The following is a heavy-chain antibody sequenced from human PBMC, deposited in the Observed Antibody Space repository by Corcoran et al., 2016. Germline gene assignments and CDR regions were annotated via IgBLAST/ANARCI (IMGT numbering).Heavy chain of an antibody. J-gene: IGHJ2*01. CDR2: ISSSSSTI. Sequence: EVQLVESGGGLVQPGGSLRLSCAASGFTFSSYSMNWVRRAPGKGLEWVSYISSSSSTIYYADSVKGRFTISRDTDKNSLYLKMNSLRDEDTAVYYCARDGGGHYDSSGYYPNWYFDLWGRGTLVTVSS. CDR3: ARDGGGHYDSSGYYPNWYFDL. V-gene: IGHV3-48*02. CDR1: GFTFSSYS. D-gene: IGHD3-22*01.